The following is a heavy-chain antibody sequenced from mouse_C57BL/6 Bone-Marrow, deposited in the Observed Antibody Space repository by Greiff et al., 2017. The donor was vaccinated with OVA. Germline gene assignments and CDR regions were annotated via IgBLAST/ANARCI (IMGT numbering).Heavy chain of an antibody. CDR2: IDPSDSYT. J-gene: IGHJ3*01. CDR1: GYTFTSYW. Sequence: QVQLQQPGAELVMPGASVKLSCKASGYTFTSYWMHWVKQRPGQGLEWIGEIDPSDSYTNYNQKFKGKSTLTVDKSSSTAYMQLSSLTSEYSAVYYCASYRAWFAYWGQGTLVTVSA. D-gene: IGHD5-5*01. V-gene: IGHV1-69*01. CDR3: ASYRAWFAY.